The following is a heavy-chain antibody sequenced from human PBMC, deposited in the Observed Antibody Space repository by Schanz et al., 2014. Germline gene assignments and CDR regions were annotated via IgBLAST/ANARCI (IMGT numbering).Heavy chain of an antibody. J-gene: IGHJ6*03. Sequence: QFQLVQSGAEVKKPGSSVKVSCKASGGTFSSYSISWVRQAPGQGLEWMGRIIPILGIANYAQNFQGRVPITADKSTSTAYMELTSLRSEDTAVYYCAGTYCSSTSCYTGYYYMDVWGKGTTVTVSS. CDR2: IIPILGIA. CDR3: AGTYCSSTSCYTGYYYMDV. D-gene: IGHD2-2*02. V-gene: IGHV1-69*02. CDR1: GGTFSSYS.